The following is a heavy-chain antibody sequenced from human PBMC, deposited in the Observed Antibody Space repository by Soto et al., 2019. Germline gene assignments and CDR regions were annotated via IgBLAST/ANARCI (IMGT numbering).Heavy chain of an antibody. CDR1: GFSLSTSGVG. V-gene: IGHV2-5*02. CDR2: IYWDDDK. CDR3: ATMVRGVITRSSFDP. J-gene: IGHJ5*02. Sequence: SGPTLVNPTQTLTLTCTFSGFSLSTSGVGVGWIRQPPGKALEWLALIYWDDDKRYSPSLKSRLTITKDTSKNQVVLTMTNMDPVDTATYYCATMVRGVITRSSFDPWGQGTLVTVSS. D-gene: IGHD3-10*01.